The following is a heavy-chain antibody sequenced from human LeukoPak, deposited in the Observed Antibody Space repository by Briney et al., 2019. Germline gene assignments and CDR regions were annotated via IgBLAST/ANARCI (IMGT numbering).Heavy chain of an antibody. Sequence: GGSLRLSCAASGFTFSSYSMNWVRQAPGKGLEWVTYISSSSSTIYYADSVKGRFTISRDNAKNSLYLQMNSLRAEDTAVYYCARSAARGFYYYYYMDVWGKGITVTVSS. CDR3: ARSAARGFYYYYYMDV. D-gene: IGHD2-2*01. J-gene: IGHJ6*03. CDR2: ISSSSSTI. CDR1: GFTFSSYS. V-gene: IGHV3-48*01.